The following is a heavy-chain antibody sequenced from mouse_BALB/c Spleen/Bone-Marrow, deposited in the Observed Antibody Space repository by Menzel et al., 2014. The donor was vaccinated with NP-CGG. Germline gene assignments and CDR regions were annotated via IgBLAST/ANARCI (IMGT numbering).Heavy chain of an antibody. V-gene: IGHV1S135*01. CDR3: AREGIYYYGSGYFDV. CDR2: IDPFSGGT. D-gene: IGHD1-1*01. CDR1: GYSFXSYY. Sequence: EVQLQQSGPELMKPGASVKISCKASGYSFXSYYMHWVKQSHGKSLEWIGYIDPFSGGTSYNQKFKGKATLTVDKSSSTAYMHLSSLTPEDSAVYYCAREGIYYYGSGYFDVWGAGTTVTVSS. J-gene: IGHJ1*01.